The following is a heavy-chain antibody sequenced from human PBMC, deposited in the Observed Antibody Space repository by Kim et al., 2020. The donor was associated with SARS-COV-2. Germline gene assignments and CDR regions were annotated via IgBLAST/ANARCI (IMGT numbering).Heavy chain of an antibody. CDR3: ARAGSYYASSGYYYVGD. J-gene: IGHJ4*02. Sequence: LKSRVTISVDTSKNQFSLKLSCVTAADTAVYYCARAGSYYASSGYYYVGDWGQGTLVTVSS. D-gene: IGHD3-22*01. V-gene: IGHV4-59*01.